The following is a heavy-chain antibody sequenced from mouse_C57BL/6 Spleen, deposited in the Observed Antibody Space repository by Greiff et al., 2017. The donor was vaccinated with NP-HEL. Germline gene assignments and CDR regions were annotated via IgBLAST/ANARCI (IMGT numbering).Heavy chain of an antibody. J-gene: IGHJ2*01. CDR3: TPITTVVAN. CDR1: GYTFTDYE. CDR2: IDPETGGT. Sequence: VQLQQSGAELVRPGASVTLSCKASGYTFTDYEMHWVKQTPVHGLEWIGAIDPETGGTAYNQKFKGKAILTADKSSSTAYMELRSLTSEDSAVYYCTPITTVVANWGQGTTLTVPS. D-gene: IGHD1-1*01. V-gene: IGHV1-15*01.